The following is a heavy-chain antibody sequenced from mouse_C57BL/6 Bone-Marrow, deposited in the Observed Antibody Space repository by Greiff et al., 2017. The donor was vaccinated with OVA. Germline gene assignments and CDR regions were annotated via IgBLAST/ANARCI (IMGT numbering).Heavy chain of an antibody. Sequence: EVQVVESGGGLVQPGGSLKLSCAASGFTFSDYYMYWVRQTPEKRLEWVAYISNGGGSTYYPDTVKGRFTISRDNAKNTLYLQMRRQKSEDTARYDGARQGYGSRKPWFAYWGQGTLVTVSA. V-gene: IGHV5-12*01. J-gene: IGHJ3*01. CDR1: GFTFSDYY. CDR3: ARQGYGSRKPWFAY. D-gene: IGHD1-1*01. CDR2: ISNGGGST.